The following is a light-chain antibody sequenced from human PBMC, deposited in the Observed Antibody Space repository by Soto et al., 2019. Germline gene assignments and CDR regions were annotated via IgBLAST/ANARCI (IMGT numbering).Light chain of an antibody. V-gene: IGKV1-39*01. CDR2: AAS. CDR3: QQSYSTPLT. CDR1: PSISNY. J-gene: IGKJ4*01. Sequence: DIQMTQSPSSLSASVGDRVTITCRASPSISNYLNWYQHKPGKAPKLLIYAASNLQSGAPSRFSGRGSGTDFTLTISSLQPEDSATYYCQQSYSTPLTFGGGTKVEIK.